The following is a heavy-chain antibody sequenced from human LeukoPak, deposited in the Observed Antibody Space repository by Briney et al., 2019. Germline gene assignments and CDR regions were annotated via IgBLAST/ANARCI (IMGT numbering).Heavy chain of an antibody. V-gene: IGHV4-30-2*01. J-gene: IGHJ5*02. CDR1: GGSISSGGYS. CDR3: ARDLRMGFDP. CDR2: IYHSGST. D-gene: IGHD2-8*01. Sequence: SETLSLTCAVSGGSISSGGYSWGWIRQPPGKGLEWIGYIYHSGSTYYNPSLKSRVTISVDRSKNQFSLKLSSVTAADTAVYYCARDLRMGFDPWGQGTLVTVSS.